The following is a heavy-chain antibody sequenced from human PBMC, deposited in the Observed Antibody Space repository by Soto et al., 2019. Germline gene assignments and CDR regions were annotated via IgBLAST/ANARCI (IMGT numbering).Heavy chain of an antibody. Sequence: GASVKVSCKASGFTFINSAIQWVRQARGQRLEWMGWIVVGSGHISYAQKFQERLSITRDMSTSTAYMELSSLTLEDTAVYYCAAVQGGGATFHFWGPGTLVTVSS. CDR2: IVVGSGHI. D-gene: IGHD1-26*01. CDR3: AAVQGGGATFHF. J-gene: IGHJ4*02. CDR1: GFTFINSA. V-gene: IGHV1-58*02.